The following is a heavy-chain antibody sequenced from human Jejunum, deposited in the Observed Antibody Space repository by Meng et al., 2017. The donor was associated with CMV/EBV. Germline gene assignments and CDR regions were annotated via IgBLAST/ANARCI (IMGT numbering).Heavy chain of an antibody. Sequence: TFERHWMTSVRPAPGKGLEWVANIRKDGSAQNYVDSVKGRFTISRDNARNSLYLHMNSLRVEDTATYYCVGVRTFNYDSSGHSLDYWGQGTLVTVSS. CDR3: VGVRTFNYDSSGHSLDY. J-gene: IGHJ4*02. D-gene: IGHD3-22*01. V-gene: IGHV3-7*03. CDR2: IRKDGSAQ. CDR1: TFERHW.